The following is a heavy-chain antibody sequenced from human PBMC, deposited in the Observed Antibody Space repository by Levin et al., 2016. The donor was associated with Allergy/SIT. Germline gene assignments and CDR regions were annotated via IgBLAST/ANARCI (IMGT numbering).Heavy chain of an antibody. D-gene: IGHD6-19*01. CDR3: ARGGGLLTPNSSGWTHYYYGMDV. CDR2: INHSGST. Sequence: RQAPGKGLEWIGEINHSGSTNYNPSLKSRVTISVDTSKNQFSLKLSSVTAADTAVYYCARGGGLLTPNSSGWTHYYYGMDVWGQGTTVTVSS. J-gene: IGHJ6*02. V-gene: IGHV4-34*01.